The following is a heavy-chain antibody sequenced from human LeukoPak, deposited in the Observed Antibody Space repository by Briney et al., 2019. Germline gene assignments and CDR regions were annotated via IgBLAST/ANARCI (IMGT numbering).Heavy chain of an antibody. CDR1: GGSISSYY. V-gene: IGHV4-59*01. J-gene: IGHJ6*02. Sequence: SETLSLTCTVSGGSISSYYWSWIRQPPGKGLEWIGYIYYSGSTNYNPSLKSRVTISVDTSKNQFSLKLSSVTAADTAVYYCARDNWNYGSSVDVWGQGTTVTVSS. CDR2: IYYSGST. CDR3: ARDNWNYGSSVDV. D-gene: IGHD1-7*01.